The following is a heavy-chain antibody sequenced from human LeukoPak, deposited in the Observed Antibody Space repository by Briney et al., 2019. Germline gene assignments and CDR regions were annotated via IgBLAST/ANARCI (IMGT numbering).Heavy chain of an antibody. V-gene: IGHV3-73*01. CDR1: GFTFSGSA. D-gene: IGHD3-3*01. CDR3: AGNYDSWTGLNY. CDR2: IGNKASNYAT. Sequence: GGSLRLSCAASGFTFSGSAMHWVRRASGKGLEWVGHIGNKASNYATDYAPSLKGRFTISRDDSKDTAYLQVNSLKPEDTAVYYCAGNYDSWTGLNYWGLGTLVTVSS. J-gene: IGHJ4*02.